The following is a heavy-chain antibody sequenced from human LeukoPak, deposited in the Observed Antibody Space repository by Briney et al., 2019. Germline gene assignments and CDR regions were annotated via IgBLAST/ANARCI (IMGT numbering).Heavy chain of an antibody. CDR1: GSKFTSYS. CDR2: IHPGNSDT. J-gene: IGHJ6*02. CDR3: ARHLATVTASRQYYYYGMDV. V-gene: IGHV5-51*01. D-gene: IGHD4-17*01. Sequence: HGESLQISCQGSGSKFTSYSIGWVRQMPGKDLEWMGIIHPGNSDTRYNPSFQGQVTISVDKSISTTYLQWSSLKASDTAIYYCARHLATVTASRQYYYYGMDVWGQGTTVTVSS.